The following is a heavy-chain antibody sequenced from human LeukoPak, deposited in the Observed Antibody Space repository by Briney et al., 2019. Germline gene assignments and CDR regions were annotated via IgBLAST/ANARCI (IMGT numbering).Heavy chain of an antibody. J-gene: IGHJ4*02. V-gene: IGHV4-59*12. Sequence: SETLSLTCAVYGGSISSYYWSWIRQPPGKGLEWIGYIYYSGSTNYNPSLKSRVTISVDTSKNQFSLKLSSVTAADTAVYYCARAGGYGLIDYWGQGTMVTVSS. CDR1: GGSISSYY. D-gene: IGHD5-18*01. CDR2: IYYSGST. CDR3: ARAGGYGLIDY.